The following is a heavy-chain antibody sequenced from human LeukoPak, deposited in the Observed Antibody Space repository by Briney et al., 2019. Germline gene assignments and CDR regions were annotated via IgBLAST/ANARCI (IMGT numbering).Heavy chain of an antibody. J-gene: IGHJ4*02. V-gene: IGHV3-21*01. CDR3: ARDQFFDY. CDR2: IGGSSGYI. Sequence: MPGGSLRLSCAASGFTFSGYSMNWVRQAPGKGLEWLSSIGGSSGYIYHADSVKGRFTISRDNAKNSLYLQMNSLRDEDTAVYYCARDQFFDYWGQGTLVTVSS. CDR1: GFTFSGYS.